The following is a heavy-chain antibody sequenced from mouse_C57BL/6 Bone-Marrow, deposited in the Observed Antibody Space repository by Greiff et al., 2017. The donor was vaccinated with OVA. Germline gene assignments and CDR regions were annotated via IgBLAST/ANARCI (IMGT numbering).Heavy chain of an antibody. Sequence: VQRVESGPGLVAPSQSLSITCTVSGFSLTSYGVDWVRQPPGKGLEWLGVIWGGGSTNYNSAIMSRLSISKDKSKSQVFLKMNSLQTDDTATYYCAKQRDDDYGYFDVWGTGTTVTVSS. V-gene: IGHV2-9*01. CDR1: GFSLTSYG. CDR2: IWGGGST. J-gene: IGHJ1*03. CDR3: AKQRDDDYGYFDV. D-gene: IGHD2-3*01.